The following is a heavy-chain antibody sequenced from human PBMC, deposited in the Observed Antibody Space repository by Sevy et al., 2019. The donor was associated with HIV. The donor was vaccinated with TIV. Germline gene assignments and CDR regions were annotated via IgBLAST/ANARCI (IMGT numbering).Heavy chain of an antibody. CDR2: INHSGST. CDR3: ARGGELLIGGWYDYYYGMDV. CDR1: GGSFSGYY. V-gene: IGHV4-34*01. Sequence: SETLSLTCAVYGGSFSGYYWSWIRQPPGKGLEWIGEINHSGSTNYNPSLKSRVTISVDTSKNQFSLKLSSVTAADTAVYYCARGGELLIGGWYDYYYGMDVWGQGTTVTVSS. J-gene: IGHJ6*02. D-gene: IGHD6-19*01.